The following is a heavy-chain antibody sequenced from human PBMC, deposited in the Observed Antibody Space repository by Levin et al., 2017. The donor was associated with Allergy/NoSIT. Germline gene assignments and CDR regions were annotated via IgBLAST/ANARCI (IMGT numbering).Heavy chain of an antibody. J-gene: IGHJ4*02. Sequence: KVSCKGSGYSFTNYWIGWVRQMPGKGLEWMGIIYPGDSDTRYSPSFQGQVTISVDKSISTAYLEWSSLKASDTAMYYCANSFYYDSSGYYDYWGQGTLVTVSS. CDR2: IYPGDSDT. V-gene: IGHV5-51*01. CDR3: ANSFYYDSSGYYDY. D-gene: IGHD3-22*01. CDR1: GYSFTNYW.